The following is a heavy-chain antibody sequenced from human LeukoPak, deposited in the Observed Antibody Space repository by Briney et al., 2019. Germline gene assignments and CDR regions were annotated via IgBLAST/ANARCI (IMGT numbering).Heavy chain of an antibody. CDR3: ARYCSTTSCHFYGMDV. Sequence: GGSLRLSCAASGFTFSTFEMTWVRQAPGKGLEWLSYISSRESTKYYADSVKGRFTISRDNAKNAVYLQMNSLRAEDTAVYYCARYCSTTSCHFYGMDVWGRGTSVTVSS. V-gene: IGHV3-48*03. CDR1: GFTFSTFE. D-gene: IGHD2-2*01. J-gene: IGHJ6*02. CDR2: ISSRESTK.